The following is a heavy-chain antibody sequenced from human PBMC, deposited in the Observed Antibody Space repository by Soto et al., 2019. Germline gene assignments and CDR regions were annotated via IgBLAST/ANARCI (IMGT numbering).Heavy chain of an antibody. D-gene: IGHD5-18*01. CDR3: ARGGGSYGCAQDDYLDY. Sequence: ASVKVSCKVSGYTLTELSMHWVRQAPGKGLEWMGGFDPEDGETIYAQKFQGRVTMTEDTSTDTAYMELSSLRSEDTAVYSCARGGGSYGCAQDDYLDYWGQGTLVTVSS. V-gene: IGHV1-24*01. CDR1: GYTLTELS. J-gene: IGHJ4*02. CDR2: FDPEDGET.